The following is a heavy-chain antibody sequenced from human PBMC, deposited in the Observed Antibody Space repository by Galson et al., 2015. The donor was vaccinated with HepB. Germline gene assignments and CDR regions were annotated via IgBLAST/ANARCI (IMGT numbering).Heavy chain of an antibody. Sequence: SLRLSCAASGFTFSGSWMHWVRQAPGKGLVWVSRINSDESTTNYADSVKGRFTIFRDNAKNTLYLQMNSLRAEDTAVYYCARANDVCCGIDYWGQGTLVTVSS. CDR1: GFTFSGSW. J-gene: IGHJ4*02. CDR2: INSDESTT. D-gene: IGHD2-8*01. CDR3: ARANDVCCGIDY. V-gene: IGHV3-74*01.